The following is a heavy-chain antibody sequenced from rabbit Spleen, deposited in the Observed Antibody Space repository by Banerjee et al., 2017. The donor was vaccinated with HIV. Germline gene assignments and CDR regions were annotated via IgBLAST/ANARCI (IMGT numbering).Heavy chain of an antibody. CDR3: ARDTGSSFSSYGMDL. J-gene: IGHJ6*01. CDR1: GVSFSDKAV. V-gene: IGHV1S45*01. Sequence: EQLEESGGGLVKPEGSLTLTCKASGVSFSDKAVMCWVRQAPGKGLEWIACIAGSSSGFTYSATWAKGRFTISKTSSTTVTLQMTSLTVADTATYFCARDTGSSFSSYGMDLWGPGTLVTVS. D-gene: IGHD8-1*01. CDR2: IAGSSSGFT.